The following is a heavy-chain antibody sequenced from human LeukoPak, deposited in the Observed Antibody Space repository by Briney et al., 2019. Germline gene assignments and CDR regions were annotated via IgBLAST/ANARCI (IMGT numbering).Heavy chain of an antibody. CDR3: ARDVEGSGWSNFQH. V-gene: IGHV4-38-2*02. J-gene: IGHJ1*01. CDR2: IYHSGST. D-gene: IGHD6-19*01. CDR1: GYSISSGYY. Sequence: SETLSLTCAVSGYSISSGYYWGWIRQPPGKGLEWIGSIYHSGSTYYNPSLKSRVTISVDTPKNQFSLKLSSVTAADTAVYYCARDVEGSGWSNFQHWGQGTLVTVSS.